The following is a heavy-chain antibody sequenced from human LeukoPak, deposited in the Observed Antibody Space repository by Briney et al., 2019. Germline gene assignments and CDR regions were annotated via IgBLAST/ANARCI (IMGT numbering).Heavy chain of an antibody. D-gene: IGHD3-10*01. V-gene: IGHV3-23*01. Sequence: PGGSLRLSCAASGFTFSSYAMGWVRQAPGKGLEWVSAISGSGGSPYYADSVKGRFTISRDNSKNTLYLQMNSLRAEDTAVYYCAKRYYYGSEPTYGAFDIWGQGTMVTVSS. CDR1: GFTFSSYA. J-gene: IGHJ3*02. CDR3: AKRYYYGSEPTYGAFDI. CDR2: ISGSGGSP.